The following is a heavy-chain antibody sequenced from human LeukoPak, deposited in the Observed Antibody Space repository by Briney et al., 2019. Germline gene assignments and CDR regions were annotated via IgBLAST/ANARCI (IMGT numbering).Heavy chain of an antibody. J-gene: IGHJ3*02. Sequence: SGGSLRLSCAASGFTFSSYGMHWVRQAPGKGLEWVAIISYDGTSKHYVDSVKGRFTISRDNSKNTVYLQMNSLRAEDTAVYYCAKAFWATVTANDVFDIWGQGTMVIVSS. D-gene: IGHD4-17*01. V-gene: IGHV3-30*18. CDR1: GFTFSSYG. CDR2: ISYDGTSK. CDR3: AKAFWATVTANDVFDI.